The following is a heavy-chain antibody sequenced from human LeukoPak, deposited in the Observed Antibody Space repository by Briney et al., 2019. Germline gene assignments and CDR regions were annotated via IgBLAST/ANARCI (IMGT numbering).Heavy chain of an antibody. CDR1: GGSTSSSGYY. CDR3: ARAGRYYYGMDV. J-gene: IGHJ6*02. D-gene: IGHD3-10*01. CDR2: IYYSGST. V-gene: IGHV4-61*08. Sequence: SETLSLTCAVSGGSTSSSGYYWGWIRQPPGKGLEWIGYIYYSGSTNYNPSLKSRVTISVDTSKNQFSLKLSSVTAADTAVYYCARAGRYYYGMDVWGQGTAVTVSS.